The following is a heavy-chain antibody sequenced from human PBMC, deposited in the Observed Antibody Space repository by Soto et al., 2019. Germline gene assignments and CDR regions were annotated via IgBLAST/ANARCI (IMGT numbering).Heavy chain of an antibody. CDR1: GFSFSNYA. CDR2: ISGSAGTI. CDR3: VKDMSEGGTYGGYYFES. Sequence: EVQLLESGGGLVQPGESLRLSCAASGFSFSNYAMSWVRQAPGKGLEWVAGISGSAGTIYYADSMKGRFTISRDNSKNTLYLQMNSLRAEDTALYYCVKDMSEGGTYGGYYFESWGQGTLVTVSS. J-gene: IGHJ4*02. V-gene: IGHV3-23*01. D-gene: IGHD1-26*01.